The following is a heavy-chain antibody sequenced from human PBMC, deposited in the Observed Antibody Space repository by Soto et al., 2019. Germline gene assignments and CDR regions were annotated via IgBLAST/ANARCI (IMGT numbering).Heavy chain of an antibody. D-gene: IGHD4-17*01. V-gene: IGHV3-48*02. CDR3: ARAHGYGDYEAKGVDH. CDR1: GFTFTDYS. Sequence: EVQVVEFGGGLVQPGGSLRLSCAASGFTFTDYSMNWVRQAPGKGLQWVSYISSSSDNIYYADSVKGRFTISRDNAKNXLYLQMNSLRDEDTAVYYCARAHGYGDYEAKGVDHWGQGTLVTVSP. CDR2: ISSSSDNI. J-gene: IGHJ4*02.